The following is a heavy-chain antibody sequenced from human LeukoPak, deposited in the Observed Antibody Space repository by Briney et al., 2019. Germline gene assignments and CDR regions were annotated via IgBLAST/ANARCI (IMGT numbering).Heavy chain of an antibody. D-gene: IGHD5-18*01. Sequence: ASVKVSCKASGYTFTGYYMHWVRQAPGQGLERMGWIHPNSGGTSYAQKFQGRVTMTRDTSISTVYMELSRLTSDDTAVYYCAVPPTPMGDHWGQGTLVTVSP. V-gene: IGHV1-2*02. CDR2: IHPNSGGT. CDR3: AVPPTPMGDH. CDR1: GYTFTGYY. J-gene: IGHJ4*02.